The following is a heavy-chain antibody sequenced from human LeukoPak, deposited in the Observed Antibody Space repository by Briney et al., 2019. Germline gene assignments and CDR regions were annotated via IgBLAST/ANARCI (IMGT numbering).Heavy chain of an antibody. CDR2: IWSDESNE. J-gene: IGHJ4*02. V-gene: IGHV3-33*01. Sequence: PGGSLRLSCAASGITLSSYGMNWVRQAPGKGLEWVAVIWSDESNEYYADSVKGRFTVSRDNSKNTLYLQMNSLRTEDTAVYYCARDRGGLHYFDDWGQGTLVTVSS. CDR1: GITLSSYG. CDR3: ARDRGGLHYFDD.